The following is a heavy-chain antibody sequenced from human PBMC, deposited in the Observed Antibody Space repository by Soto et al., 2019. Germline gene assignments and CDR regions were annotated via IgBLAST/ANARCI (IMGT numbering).Heavy chain of an antibody. V-gene: IGHV3-33*01. Sequence: GGSLRLSCAASGFTFSSYDMHWVRQAPGKGLEWVAVIWYDGSNKYYADSVKGRFTISRDNSKNTLYLQMNSLRAEDTAVYYCARALIAAYYDFWSGYYPPPYYYYGMDVWGKGTTVTVSS. CDR1: GFTFSSYD. CDR2: IWYDGSNK. J-gene: IGHJ6*04. D-gene: IGHD3-3*01. CDR3: ARALIAAYYDFWSGYYPPPYYYYGMDV.